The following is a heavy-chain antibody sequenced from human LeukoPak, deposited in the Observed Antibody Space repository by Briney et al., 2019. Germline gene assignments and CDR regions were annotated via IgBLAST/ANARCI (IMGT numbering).Heavy chain of an antibody. D-gene: IGHD2-2*01. CDR1: GGTFSNYV. J-gene: IGHJ4*02. V-gene: IGHV1-69*13. CDR3: ARVSGCSGTSCPSGFVDS. Sequence: SVKVSCKASGGTFSNYVVGWVRQAPGQGLEWMGGIIPLSGSAKYAQKFQGRVTIVADESTSTAYMELSSLRSDDTAVYYCARVSGCSGTSCPSGFVDSWGQGTLVTVSS. CDR2: IIPLSGSA.